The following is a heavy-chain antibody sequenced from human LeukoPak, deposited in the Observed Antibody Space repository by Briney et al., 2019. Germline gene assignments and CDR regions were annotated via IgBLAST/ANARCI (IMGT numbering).Heavy chain of an antibody. CDR3: ARRTSIAAAGLGGMDV. J-gene: IGHJ6*02. D-gene: IGHD6-13*01. Sequence: SETLSLTCAVYGGSFSGYYWSWIRQPPGKGLEWIGEINHSGSTNYNPSLKSRVTLSVDTSKNQFSLKLSSVTAADTAVYYCARRTSIAAAGLGGMDVWGQGTTVTVSS. V-gene: IGHV4-34*01. CDR1: GGSFSGYY. CDR2: INHSGST.